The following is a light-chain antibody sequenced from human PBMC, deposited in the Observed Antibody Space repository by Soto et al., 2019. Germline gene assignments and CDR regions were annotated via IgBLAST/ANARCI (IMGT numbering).Light chain of an antibody. CDR2: LEGSGSY. CDR3: ETWDINTHVV. V-gene: IGLV4-60*02. J-gene: IGLJ2*01. Sequence: QSVLTQSSSASASIRSSVKHTCTLSSGQSSYIIAWHQQQPGKAPRYLMKLEGSGSYNKGSGVPDRFSGSSSGADRYLTISNLQFEDEADYYCETWDINTHVVFGGGTKLTVL. CDR1: SGQSSYI.